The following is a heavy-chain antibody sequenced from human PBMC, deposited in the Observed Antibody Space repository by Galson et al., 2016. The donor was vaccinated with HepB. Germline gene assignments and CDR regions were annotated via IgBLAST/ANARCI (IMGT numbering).Heavy chain of an antibody. V-gene: IGHV3-7*03. J-gene: IGHJ4*02. D-gene: IGHD3-3*01. Sequence: SLRLSCAASGYTFTDYWMSWARQAPGKGLEWVANINQDAREKYYVDSVKGRFTISRDNAKNSLYLHMNGLSVEDTAVYFCGVAARWGQGTLVIVSS. CDR1: GYTFTDYW. CDR3: GVAAR. CDR2: INQDAREK.